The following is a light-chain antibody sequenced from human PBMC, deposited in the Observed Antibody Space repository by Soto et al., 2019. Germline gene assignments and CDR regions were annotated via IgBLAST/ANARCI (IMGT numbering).Light chain of an antibody. Sequence: QSALTQPASVSGSPGQSITISCTGTNSDLTVYNFVSWYQHHPGKAPKLIIYDVSNRPSGVSNRFSGSKSGNTASLTISGLQDEEEADYYCNSYSRSSSVFGTGTKVTVL. V-gene: IGLV2-14*03. J-gene: IGLJ1*01. CDR1: NSDLTVYNF. CDR3: NSYSRSSSV. CDR2: DVS.